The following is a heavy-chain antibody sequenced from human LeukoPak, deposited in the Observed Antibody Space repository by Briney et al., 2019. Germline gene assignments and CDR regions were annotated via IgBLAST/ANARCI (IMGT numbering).Heavy chain of an antibody. CDR1: GGSFSGYY. Sequence: SETLSLTCAVYGGSFSGYYWSWIRQPPGKGLEWIGEINHGGSTNYNPSLKSRVTISVDTSKNQFSLKLSSVTAADTAVYYCARTVEYYYYYMDVWGKGTTVTVSS. V-gene: IGHV4-34*01. D-gene: IGHD4-11*01. CDR2: INHGGST. J-gene: IGHJ6*03. CDR3: ARTVEYYYYYMDV.